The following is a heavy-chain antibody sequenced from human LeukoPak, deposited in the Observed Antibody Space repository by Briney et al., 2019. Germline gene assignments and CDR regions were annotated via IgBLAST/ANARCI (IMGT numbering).Heavy chain of an antibody. CDR2: IYYSGST. V-gene: IGHV4-59*01. J-gene: IGHJ5*02. CDR1: GGPISSYY. Sequence: PSETLSLTCTVSGGPISSYYWSWIRQPPGKGLEWIGNIYYSGSTNYNPSLKSRVTMSVDTSKNQFSLKLRSVTAADTAVYYCARDRSGSYSYNWFDPWGQGILVTVSS. CDR3: ARDRSGSYSYNWFDP. D-gene: IGHD1-26*01.